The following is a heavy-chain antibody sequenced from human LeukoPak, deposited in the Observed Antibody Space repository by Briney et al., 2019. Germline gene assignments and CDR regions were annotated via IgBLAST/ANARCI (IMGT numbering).Heavy chain of an antibody. V-gene: IGHV1-24*01. CDR1: GYTLTELS. CDR2: SDPEDGET. D-gene: IGHD1-26*01. CDR3: ATGQQRVRAYLDVFDT. Sequence: VSVKVSCKVSGYTLTELSMHWVRQAPGKGLEWMGGSDPEDGETIYAQKFQGRVTMTEDTSTDTAYMDLSSLRSEDRAVYYCATGQQRVRAYLDVFDTWGQGTMVTVSS. J-gene: IGHJ3*02.